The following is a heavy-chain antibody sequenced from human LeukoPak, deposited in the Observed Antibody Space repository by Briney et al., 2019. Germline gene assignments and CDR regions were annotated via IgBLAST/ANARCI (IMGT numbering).Heavy chain of an antibody. CDR3: ARAWDGGATMGLCYYYMDV. CDR2: IYYSGST. D-gene: IGHD3-10*01. Sequence: PSETLCLTCTVSGGSISSYYWSWIRQPPGRGLEWIGYIYYSGSTNYNPSLKSRVTISVDTSKNQFSLKLSSVTAADTAVYYCARAWDGGATMGLCYYYMDVWGKGTTVTVSS. J-gene: IGHJ6*03. CDR1: GGSISSYY. V-gene: IGHV4-59*01.